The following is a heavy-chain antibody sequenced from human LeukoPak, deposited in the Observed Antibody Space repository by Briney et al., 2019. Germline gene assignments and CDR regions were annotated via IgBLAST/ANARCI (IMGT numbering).Heavy chain of an antibody. CDR1: GASISSNH. CDR3: ARRSNYYDSSGPNDY. D-gene: IGHD3-22*01. Sequence: SETLSLTCTVSGASISSNHWSWIRQSPGKGLEWIGYIYYSGSTNYNPSLKSRVTISVDTSKSQFSLKLSSVTAADTAVYYCARRSNYYDSSGPNDYWGQGTLVTVSS. CDR2: IYYSGST. V-gene: IGHV4-59*12. J-gene: IGHJ4*02.